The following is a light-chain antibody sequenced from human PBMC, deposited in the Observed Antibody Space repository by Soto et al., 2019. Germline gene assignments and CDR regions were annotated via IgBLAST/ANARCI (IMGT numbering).Light chain of an antibody. CDR1: QGIGDT. V-gene: IGKV3-15*01. CDR2: DTS. J-gene: IGKJ4*01. CDR3: QPYNNWPLT. Sequence: EVVMRQSPATLSVSPGDGATLSCRASQGIGDTLAWYQHKPGQTHRLLIYDTSTRATGVPTRFSGSRSGAEFTLTVHSLQSEDFAVYYCQPYNNWPLTFGGGTKVEIK.